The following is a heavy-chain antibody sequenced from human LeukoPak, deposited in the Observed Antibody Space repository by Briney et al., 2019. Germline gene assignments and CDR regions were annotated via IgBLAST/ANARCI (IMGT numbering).Heavy chain of an antibody. J-gene: IGHJ4*02. Sequence: GGSLRLSCAASGFTVSSYAVSWVRQAPGKGLEWVSTISGSGDSTYYTDSVKGRFTISRDNSKNTLYLQMNSLRAEDTAVYYCARESEDTSGSIYDYWGQGTLVTVSS. CDR1: GFTVSSYA. CDR2: ISGSGDST. D-gene: IGHD1-26*01. V-gene: IGHV3-23*01. CDR3: ARESEDTSGSIYDY.